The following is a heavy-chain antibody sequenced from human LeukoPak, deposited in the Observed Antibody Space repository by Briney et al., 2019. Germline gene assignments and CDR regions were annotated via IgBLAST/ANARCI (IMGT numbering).Heavy chain of an antibody. J-gene: IGHJ3*02. CDR2: IRSKAYGGTT. D-gene: IGHD1-26*01. CDR1: GFTFSSYA. Sequence: PGGSLRLSCAASGFTFSSYAMHWVRQAPGKGLEWVGFIRSKAYGGTTEYAASVKGRFTISRDDSKSIAYLQMNSLKTEDTAVYYCTRVGATTLGAAFDTWGQGTMVTVSS. V-gene: IGHV3-49*04. CDR3: TRVGATTLGAAFDT.